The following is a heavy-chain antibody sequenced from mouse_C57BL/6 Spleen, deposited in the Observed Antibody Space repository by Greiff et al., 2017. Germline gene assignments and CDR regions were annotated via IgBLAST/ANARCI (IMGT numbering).Heavy chain of an antibody. V-gene: IGHV1-59*01. Sequence: QVQLQPGAELVRPGTSVKLSCKASGYTFTSYWMHWVKQRPGQGLEWIGVIDPSDSYTNYNQKFKGKATLTVDTSSSTAYMQLSSLTSEDSAVYYCARNPDDWGQGTTLTVAS. CDR2: IDPSDSYT. CDR1: GYTFTSYW. CDR3: ARNPDD. J-gene: IGHJ2*01.